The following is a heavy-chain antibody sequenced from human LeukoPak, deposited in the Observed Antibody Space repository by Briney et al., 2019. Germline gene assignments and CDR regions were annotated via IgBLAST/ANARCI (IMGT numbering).Heavy chain of an antibody. Sequence: GGTLRLSCAASGFTFSSYGMSWVRQAPGKGLEWVSSMSGSGGSTYYADSVKGRLIISRDNSKNTLYLQMNSLRAEDTAVYYCAKDVENRGLFDYWGQGTLVTVAS. CDR2: MSGSGGST. V-gene: IGHV3-23*01. J-gene: IGHJ4*02. CDR3: AKDVENRGLFDY. CDR1: GFTFSSYG. D-gene: IGHD2/OR15-2a*01.